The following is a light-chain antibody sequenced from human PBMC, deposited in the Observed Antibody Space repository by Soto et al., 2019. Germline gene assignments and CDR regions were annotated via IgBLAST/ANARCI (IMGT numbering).Light chain of an antibody. CDR1: QGISNS. V-gene: IGKV1-12*01. J-gene: IGKJ1*01. Sequence: DIQMTQSPCSVSASVGDRATITGRASQGISNSLAWYQQKPGKAPKLLIYGSSSLLSGVPSRFSGTRSGTDFTLTISSLQPEDFATYYCQQANSYPWTFGQGTKVDIK. CDR3: QQANSYPWT. CDR2: GSS.